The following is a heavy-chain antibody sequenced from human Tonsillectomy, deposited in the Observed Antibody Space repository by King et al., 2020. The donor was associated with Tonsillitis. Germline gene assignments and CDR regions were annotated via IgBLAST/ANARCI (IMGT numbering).Heavy chain of an antibody. V-gene: IGHV4-39*07. J-gene: IGHJ6*02. Sequence: LQLQESGPGLVKPSETLSLTCTVSGGSISSSPYSWGWVRQPPGKGLEWIGSIYYSGNTYYSPTLKSRDTISVDTSKNQFSLKLTSVTAADTAVYYCGRRREMDFWGQGTTVTVSS. CDR2: IYYSGNT. CDR1: GGSISSSPYS. D-gene: IGHD1-26*01. CDR3: GRRREMDF.